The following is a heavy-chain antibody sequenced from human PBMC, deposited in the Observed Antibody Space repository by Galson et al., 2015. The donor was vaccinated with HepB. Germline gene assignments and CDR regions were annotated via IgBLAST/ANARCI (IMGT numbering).Heavy chain of an antibody. CDR1: GLIFSNYA. Sequence: SLRLSCAASGLIFSNYAMSWVRQAPGEGLECVSIIKGGGYIAYSADPVKGRFTISRDNSKNTLFLQMNSLRVEDAAVYYCARLNPELGTLDAFDIWGQGTMVTVSS. CDR2: IKGGGYIA. J-gene: IGHJ3*02. D-gene: IGHD7-27*01. CDR3: ARLNPELGTLDAFDI. V-gene: IGHV3-23*01.